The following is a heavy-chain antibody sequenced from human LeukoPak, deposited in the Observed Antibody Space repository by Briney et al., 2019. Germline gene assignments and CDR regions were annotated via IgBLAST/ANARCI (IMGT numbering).Heavy chain of an antibody. V-gene: IGHV3-66*01. CDR1: GFIVSRKY. CDR2: IYSGGSA. Sequence: GGSLRLSCAASGFIVSRKYMSWVRQAPGKGLEWVLVIYSGGSADYADSVKGRFTISRDNSKNTLHLQMKSLRAEDTAVYYCARDLFAGVATTYTYYYYGMDVWGQGTTVTVSS. J-gene: IGHJ6*02. D-gene: IGHD5-12*01. CDR3: ARDLFAGVATTYTYYYYGMDV.